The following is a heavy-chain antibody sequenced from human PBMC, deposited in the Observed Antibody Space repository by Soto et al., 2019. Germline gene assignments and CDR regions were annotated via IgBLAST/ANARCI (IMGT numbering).Heavy chain of an antibody. V-gene: IGHV1-69*01. J-gene: IGHJ4*02. D-gene: IGHD4-17*01. CDR2: IIPVFGTA. CDR3: ARGRVTTYFTAFAY. CDR1: GGTFISYA. Sequence: QVQLVQSGAEVKKPGSSVKVSCKASGGTFISYAISWVRQAPGRGLEWMGGIIPVFGTANYTQKFQGRVTITADESTSTAYMELSRLRSEDTALYYWARGRVTTYFTAFAYWGQGTLVTVSS.